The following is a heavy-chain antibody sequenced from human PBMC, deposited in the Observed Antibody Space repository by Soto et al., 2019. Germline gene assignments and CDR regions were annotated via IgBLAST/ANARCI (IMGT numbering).Heavy chain of an antibody. J-gene: IGHJ4*02. D-gene: IGHD6-19*01. Sequence: ASVKVSCKASGYIFTNYYIQWVRQAPGQGLEWMGWVNPHSGGTHYAQKFQGGVTMTRDTSISTAYMEVSRLGSDDTAVYYCARDKGVAGTPNYDYWGQGTLVTVYS. CDR3: ARDKGVAGTPNYDY. CDR2: VNPHSGGT. CDR1: GYIFTNYY. V-gene: IGHV1-2*02.